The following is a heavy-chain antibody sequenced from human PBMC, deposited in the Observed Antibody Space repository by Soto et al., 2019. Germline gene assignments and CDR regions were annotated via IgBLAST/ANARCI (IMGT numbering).Heavy chain of an antibody. CDR3: ARPLGSGYYWYFDL. V-gene: IGHV4-39*01. CDR2: IYYSGST. J-gene: IGHJ2*01. Sequence: QLQLQESGPGLVKPSETLSLTCTVSGGSISSSSYYWGWIRQPPGKGLEWIGSIYYSGSTYYNPSLKSRVTISVDTSKNPFSLKLSSVTAADTAVYYCARPLGSGYYWYFDLWGRGTLVTVSS. CDR1: GGSISSSSYY. D-gene: IGHD3-22*01.